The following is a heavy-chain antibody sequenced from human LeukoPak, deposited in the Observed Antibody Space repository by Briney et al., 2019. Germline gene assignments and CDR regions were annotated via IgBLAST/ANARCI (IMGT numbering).Heavy chain of an antibody. CDR3: ARGRSGYDYGDYYYYYMDV. J-gene: IGHJ6*03. D-gene: IGHD5-12*01. CDR1: GGSISSYY. CDR2: IYYSGST. V-gene: IGHV4-59*01. Sequence: SETLSLTCTVSGGSISSYYWSWIRQPPGKGLEWIGYIYYSGSTNYNPSLKSRVTISVDTSKNQFSLKPSSVTAADTAVYYCARGRSGYDYGDYYYYYMDVWGKGTTVTVSS.